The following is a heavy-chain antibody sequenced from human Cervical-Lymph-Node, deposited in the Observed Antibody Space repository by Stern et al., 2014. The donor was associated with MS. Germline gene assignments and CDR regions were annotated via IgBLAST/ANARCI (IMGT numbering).Heavy chain of an antibody. V-gene: IGHV3-11*01. J-gene: IGHJ4*02. CDR2: ISHDGNAV. CDR1: GFIFSDFF. CDR3: TRLMWEYSESVTFYTRDPADS. Sequence: VQLVESGGGLVKPGGSLRLSCEASGFIFSDFFMGWIRQAPGKGLEWISYISHDGNAVYYAASLKSRFAVSRDNAKNSLFLQINSLRAEDTARYYCTRLMWEYSESVTFYTRDPADSWGQGTLVAVSS. D-gene: IGHD1-26*01.